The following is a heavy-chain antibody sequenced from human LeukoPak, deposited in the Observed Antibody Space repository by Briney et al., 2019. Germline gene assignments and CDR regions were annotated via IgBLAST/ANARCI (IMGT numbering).Heavy chain of an antibody. CDR3: ARGQQWLSGWFDP. CDR1: GYTFTSYY. V-gene: IGHV1-46*01. J-gene: IGHJ5*02. Sequence: ASVTVSCKASGYTFTSYYMHWVRQAPGQGLEWMGIINPSGGSTSYAQKFQGRVTMTRDTSTSTVYMELSSLRAEDTAVYYCARGQQWLSGWFDPWGQGTVVSVS. CDR2: INPSGGST. D-gene: IGHD6-19*01.